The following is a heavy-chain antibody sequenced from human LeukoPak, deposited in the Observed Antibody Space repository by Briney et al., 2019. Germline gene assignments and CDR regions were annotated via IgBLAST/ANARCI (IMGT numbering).Heavy chain of an antibody. CDR3: ARVSSWNYYYGMDV. CDR1: GGSISSYY. J-gene: IGHJ6*02. V-gene: IGHV4-59*01. CDR2: IYYSGST. Sequence: PSETLSLTCTVSGGSISSYYWSWIRQPPGKGLEWIGYIYYSGSTNYNPSLKSRVTISVDTSKNQFSLKLSSVTAADTAVYYCARVSSWNYYYGMDVWGQGTTVTVSS. D-gene: IGHD6-13*01.